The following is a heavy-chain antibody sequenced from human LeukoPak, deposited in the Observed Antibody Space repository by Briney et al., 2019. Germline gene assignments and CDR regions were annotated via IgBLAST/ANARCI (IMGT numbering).Heavy chain of an antibody. J-gene: IGHJ4*02. Sequence: ASVKVSCKASGYTFTSYGISWVRQALGQGLEWMGWISAYNGNTNYARKLQGRVTMTTDTSTSTAYMELRSLRSDDTAVYYCAREESVVPAMNYFDYWGQGTLVTVSS. CDR1: GYTFTSYG. D-gene: IGHD2-2*01. CDR2: ISAYNGNT. CDR3: AREESVVPAMNYFDY. V-gene: IGHV1-18*01.